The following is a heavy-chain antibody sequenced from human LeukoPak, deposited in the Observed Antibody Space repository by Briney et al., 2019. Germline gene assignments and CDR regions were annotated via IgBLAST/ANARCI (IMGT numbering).Heavy chain of an antibody. J-gene: IGHJ4*02. CDR2: IIPNSGGT. CDR1: GYTFTGYY. Sequence: ASVKVSCKASGYTFTGYYMHWVRQAPGQGLEWMGWIIPNSGGTNYAQKFQGRVTMTRDTSISTAYMELSRLRSDDTAVYYCASSDSSGYYLDYWGQGTLVTVSS. V-gene: IGHV1-2*02. CDR3: ASSDSSGYYLDY. D-gene: IGHD3-22*01.